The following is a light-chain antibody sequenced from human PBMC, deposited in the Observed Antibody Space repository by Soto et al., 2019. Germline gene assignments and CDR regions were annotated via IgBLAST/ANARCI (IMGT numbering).Light chain of an antibody. CDR2: GAS. CDR3: QQYGSSPYT. Sequence: EIVLTQSPGTLSLSPGERATLSCRASQSVSSSYLAWYQQKPGQAPRLLIYGASSRATGIPDRFSGSESGTDLTLTISRLEPEDFAVYSCQQYGSSPYTFGQGTKV. CDR1: QSVSSSY. V-gene: IGKV3-20*01. J-gene: IGKJ2*01.